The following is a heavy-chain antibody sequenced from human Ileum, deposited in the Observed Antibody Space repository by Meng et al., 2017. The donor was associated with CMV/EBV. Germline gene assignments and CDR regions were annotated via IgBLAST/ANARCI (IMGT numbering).Heavy chain of an antibody. D-gene: IGHD2-15*01. CDR2: ISGTGDNT. CDR1: GFTFSNYA. J-gene: IGHJ4*02. V-gene: IGHV3-23*01. CDR3: AKCRGGSCYYFDY. Sequence: GESLKISCAASGFTFSNYAMSWVRQAPGKGLEWVSAISGTGDNTYYADSVKGRFTISRDNSKNTLYVQMNSLRAEDTALYYCAKCRGGSCYYFDYWGQGTLVTVSS.